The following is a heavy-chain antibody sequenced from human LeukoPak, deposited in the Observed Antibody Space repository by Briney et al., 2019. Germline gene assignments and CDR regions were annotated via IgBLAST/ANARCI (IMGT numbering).Heavy chain of an antibody. CDR3: ARDGGSGYYFDY. V-gene: IGHV3-66*01. CDR1: GFTVSSKY. CDR2: IYSGGST. Sequence: PGGSLRLSCAASGFTVSSKYMSWVRQAPGKGLEWVSVIYSGGSTYHADSVKGRFTISGDTSKNTLYLQMNSLRAEDTAVYYCARDGGSGYYFDYWGQGALVTVSS. J-gene: IGHJ4*02. D-gene: IGHD3-22*01.